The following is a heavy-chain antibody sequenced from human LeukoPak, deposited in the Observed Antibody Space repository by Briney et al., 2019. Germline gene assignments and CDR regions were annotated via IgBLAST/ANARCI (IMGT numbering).Heavy chain of an antibody. CDR1: GYTFTSYG. CDR3: ASYSSGPPYYYYYGMDV. V-gene: IGHV1-18*01. Sequence: ASVKVSCKASGYTFTSYGISWVRHAPGQGLEWMGWISAYNGNTNYAQKLQGRVTMTTDTSTSTAYMELRSLRSDDTAVYYCASYSSGPPYYYYYGMDVWGQGTTVTVSS. J-gene: IGHJ6*02. CDR2: ISAYNGNT. D-gene: IGHD6-19*01.